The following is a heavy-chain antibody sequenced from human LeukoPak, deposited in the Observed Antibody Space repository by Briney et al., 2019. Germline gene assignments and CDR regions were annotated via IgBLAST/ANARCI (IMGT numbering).Heavy chain of an antibody. Sequence: GGSLRLSCAASGFTFSSYGMHWVRQAPGKGLEWVAFIRYDGSNKYYADSVKGRFTISRDNSKNTLYLQMNSLRAEDTAVYYCARVGGSGWYCDCWGQGTLVTVSS. CDR3: ARVGGSGWYCDC. V-gene: IGHV3-30*02. D-gene: IGHD6-19*01. CDR1: GFTFSSYG. CDR2: IRYDGSNK. J-gene: IGHJ4*02.